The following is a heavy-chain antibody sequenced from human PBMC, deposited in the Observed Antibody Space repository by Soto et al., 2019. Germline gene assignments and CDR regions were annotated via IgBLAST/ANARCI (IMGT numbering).Heavy chain of an antibody. D-gene: IGHD3-10*01. CDR2: INAGNGNT. CDR3: ARSLWFGEFLHLNY. CDR1: GYTFTSYA. J-gene: IGHJ4*02. Sequence: QVQLVQSGAEVKKPGASVKVSCKASGYTFTSYAMHWVRQAPGQRLEWMGWINAGNGNTKYSQKFQGRVTITRDTSASTAYMELSSLRSEDTAVYYCARSLWFGEFLHLNYWGQGTLVTVSS. V-gene: IGHV1-3*01.